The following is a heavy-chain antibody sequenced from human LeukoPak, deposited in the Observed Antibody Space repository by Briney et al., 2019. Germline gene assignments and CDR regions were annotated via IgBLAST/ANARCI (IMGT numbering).Heavy chain of an antibody. D-gene: IGHD5-24*01. CDR3: ARDFGEMPNY. V-gene: IGHV1-46*01. CDR2: IDPSGGST. Sequence: ASVKVSCKASGYTFTRYYMHWVRQAPGQGLEWMGIIDPSGGSTSYAQNFQGGVTMTRDATTSTVYLELSSLRSEDTAVYYGARDFGEMPNYWGQGTLVTVSS. J-gene: IGHJ4*02. CDR1: GYTFTRYY.